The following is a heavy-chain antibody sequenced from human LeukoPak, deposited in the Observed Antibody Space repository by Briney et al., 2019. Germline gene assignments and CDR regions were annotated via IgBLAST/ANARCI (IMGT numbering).Heavy chain of an antibody. CDR1: GFTFSSYG. CDR3: ARVGPYCYGSGSQGGFDY. D-gene: IGHD3-10*01. CDR2: IWYDGSNK. Sequence: PGGSLRLSCAASGFTFSSYGMHWVRQAPGKGLEWVAVIWYDGSNKYYADSVKGRFTISRDNSKNTLYLQMNSLRAEDTAVYYCARVGPYCYGSGSQGGFDYWGQGTLVTVSS. V-gene: IGHV3-33*01. J-gene: IGHJ4*02.